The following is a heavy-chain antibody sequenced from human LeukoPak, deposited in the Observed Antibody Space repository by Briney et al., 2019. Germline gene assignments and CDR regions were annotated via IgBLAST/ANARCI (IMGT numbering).Heavy chain of an antibody. CDR3: TTEPGYYYDSSGCVDY. D-gene: IGHD3-22*01. CDR1: GFTFSNAW. V-gene: IGHV3-15*01. Sequence: GGSLRLSCAASGFTFSNAWMSWVRQPPGKGLEWVGRIKSKADGGTTDYAAPVKGRFTISRDDSKNTLYLQMNSLKTEDTAVYYCTTEPGYYYDSSGCVDYWGQGTLVTVSS. CDR2: IKSKADGGTT. J-gene: IGHJ4*02.